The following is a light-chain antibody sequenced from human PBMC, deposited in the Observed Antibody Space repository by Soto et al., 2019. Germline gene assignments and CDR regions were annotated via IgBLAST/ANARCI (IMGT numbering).Light chain of an antibody. V-gene: IGKV3-15*01. J-gene: IGKJ4*01. Sequence: EVVLTHSPATLSLSPGERATLSFSSSQSVSSTYLAWYQQQPGQAPRLLMFRTSSRATGFPARFSGSGSGTEFNLTISSLQSEDFGVYYCRQYNNWPRATFGGGTKVDIK. CDR1: QSVSSTY. CDR3: RQYNNWPRAT. CDR2: RTS.